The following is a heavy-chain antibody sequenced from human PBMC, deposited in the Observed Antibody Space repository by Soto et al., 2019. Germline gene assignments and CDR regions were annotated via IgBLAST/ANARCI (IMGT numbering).Heavy chain of an antibody. CDR2: IIPIFGTA. J-gene: IGHJ6*02. D-gene: IGHD6-19*01. CDR1: GGTFSSYA. V-gene: IGHV1-69*12. CDR3: AREFSSGWSEGDYYYGMDV. Sequence: QVQLVQSGAEVKKPGSSVKVSCKASGGTFSSYAISWVRQAPGQGLEWMGGIIPIFGTANYAQKFQGRVTITADESTSTAYMELSSLRSEDTAVYYCAREFSSGWSEGDYYYGMDVWGQGTTVTVSS.